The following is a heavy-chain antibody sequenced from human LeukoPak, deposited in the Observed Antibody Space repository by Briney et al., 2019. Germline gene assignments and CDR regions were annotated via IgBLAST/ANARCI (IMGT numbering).Heavy chain of an antibody. J-gene: IGHJ6*02. CDR3: AREEGYCSSTSCYAGLLYYGMDV. CDR2: ISYDGSNK. CDR1: GFTFSSYA. V-gene: IGHV3-30*04. D-gene: IGHD2-2*01. Sequence: GRSLRLSCAASGFTFSSYAMHWVRQAPGKGLEWVAVISYDGSNKYYADSVKGRFTISRDNSKNTLYLQMNSLRAEDTAVYYCAREEGYCSSTSCYAGLLYYGMDVWGQGTTVTVSS.